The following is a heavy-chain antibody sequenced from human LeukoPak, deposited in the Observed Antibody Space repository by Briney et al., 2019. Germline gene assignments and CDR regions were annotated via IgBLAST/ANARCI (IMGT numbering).Heavy chain of an antibody. J-gene: IGHJ5*02. CDR2: ISAYNGNT. CDR3: ARYMMEATMTHNWFDP. D-gene: IGHD3-22*01. CDR1: GYTFTSYY. V-gene: IGHV1-18*04. Sequence: PKASVKVSCKASGYTFTSYYMHWVRQAPGQGLEWMGWISAYNGNTNYAQKLQGRVTMTTDTSTSTAYMELRSLRSDDTAVYYCARYMMEATMTHNWFDPWGQGTLVTVSS.